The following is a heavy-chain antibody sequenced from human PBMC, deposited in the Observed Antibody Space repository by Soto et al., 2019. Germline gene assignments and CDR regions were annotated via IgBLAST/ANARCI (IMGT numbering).Heavy chain of an antibody. J-gene: IGHJ3*02. CDR3: GRGADSTVVVGYRFDI. Sequence: PSETLSLTCTVSGGSISSYYWSWIRQPAGKGLAWIGRIYTSGSTNYSPSLKSRVTMSVDTSKNQFSLKLSSLTAAHTAVYYCGRGADSTVVVGYRFDIWGQGPMVTVSS. CDR2: IYTSGST. V-gene: IGHV4-4*07. D-gene: IGHD3-22*01. CDR1: GGSISSYY.